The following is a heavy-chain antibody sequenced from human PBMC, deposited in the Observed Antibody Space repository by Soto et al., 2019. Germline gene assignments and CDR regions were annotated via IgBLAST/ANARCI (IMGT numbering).Heavy chain of an antibody. Sequence: PGGSLRLSCAASGFTFSSYSMNWVRQAPGKGLDWVSSISSSSSYIYYADSVKGRFTISRDNAKNSLYLQMNSLRAEDTAVYYCSRIFIYESSGTLGYDPWGQGTLVTVSS. CDR2: ISSSSSYI. V-gene: IGHV3-21*01. CDR3: SRIFIYESSGTLGYDP. D-gene: IGHD3-22*01. CDR1: GFTFSSYS. J-gene: IGHJ5*02.